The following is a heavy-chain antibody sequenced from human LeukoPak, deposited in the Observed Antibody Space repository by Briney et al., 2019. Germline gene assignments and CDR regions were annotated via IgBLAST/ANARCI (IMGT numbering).Heavy chain of an antibody. V-gene: IGHV3-9*01. J-gene: IGHJ6*02. CDR3: AKGADYYYYGMDV. D-gene: IGHD1-26*01. CDR2: ISWNSGSI. CDR1: GFTFDDYA. Sequence: GGSLRLSCAASGFTFDDYAMHWVRQAPGKGLEWVSGISWNSGSIGYADSVKGRFTISRDNSKNTLYLQMNSLRAEDTAVYYCAKGADYYYYGMDVWGQGTTVTVSS.